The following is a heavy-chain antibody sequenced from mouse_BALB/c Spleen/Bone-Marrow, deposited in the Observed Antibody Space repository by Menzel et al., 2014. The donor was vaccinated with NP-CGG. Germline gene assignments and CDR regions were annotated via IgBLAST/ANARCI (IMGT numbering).Heavy chain of an antibody. CDR1: GYTFTSYV. V-gene: IGHV1-14*01. J-gene: IGHJ3*01. D-gene: IGHD1-1*01. CDR3: ARTYYYGSNLFAY. Sequence: EVQRVESGPELVKPGASVKMSCKASGYTFTSYVMHWVKQKPGQGLEWIGYINPYNDGTKYNEKFKGKATLTSDKSSSTAYMELSSLTSEDSAVYYCARTYYYGSNLFAYWGQGTLVTVSA. CDR2: INPYNDGT.